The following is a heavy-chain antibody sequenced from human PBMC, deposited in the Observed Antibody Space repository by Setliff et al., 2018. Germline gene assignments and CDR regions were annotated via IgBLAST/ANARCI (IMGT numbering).Heavy chain of an antibody. CDR1: GFAFSTYG. CDR3: RVWIGDLSRDF. V-gene: IGHV3-30*02. CDR2: IRYDGTYK. D-gene: IGHD3-10*01. Sequence: GGSLRLSCAASGFAFSTYGMHWVRQAPGKGLEWVAFIRYDGTYKYFADSVKGRFTISRDNPKNTLSLQMDSLRVEDTGVYYCRVWIGDLSRDFWGRGTLVTVSS. J-gene: IGHJ4*02.